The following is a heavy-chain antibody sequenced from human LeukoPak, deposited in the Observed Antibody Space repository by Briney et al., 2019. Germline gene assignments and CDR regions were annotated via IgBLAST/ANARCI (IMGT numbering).Heavy chain of an antibody. V-gene: IGHV3-53*01. J-gene: IGHJ4*02. D-gene: IGHD2-15*01. CDR1: GFTVSSNY. CDR3: ARRLGYCSGGSCYPYFDY. Sequence: PGGSLRLSCAASGFTVSSNYMSWVRQAPGKGLEWVSVIYSGGSTYYADSVKGRFTISRDNSENTLYLQMNSLRAEDTAVYYCARRLGYCSGGSCYPYFDYWGQGTLVTVSS. CDR2: IYSGGST.